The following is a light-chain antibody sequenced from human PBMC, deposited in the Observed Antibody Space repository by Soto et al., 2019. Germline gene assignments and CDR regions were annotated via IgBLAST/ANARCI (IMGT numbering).Light chain of an antibody. Sequence: EIVMTQAPATLSVSPGERATLSCRASESVNNYLAWYQQKPGQAPRVLVYGVSTRATGVPARFSGSGFGTDFTLTISSLQSEDSAVYYCLQYNSWPPMYTFGQGTKLEI. J-gene: IGKJ2*01. CDR1: ESVNNY. CDR3: LQYNSWPPMYT. CDR2: GVS. V-gene: IGKV3-15*01.